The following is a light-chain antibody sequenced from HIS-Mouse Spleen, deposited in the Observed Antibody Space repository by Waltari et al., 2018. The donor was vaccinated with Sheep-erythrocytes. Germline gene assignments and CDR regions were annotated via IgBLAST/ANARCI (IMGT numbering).Light chain of an antibody. CDR2: AAS. CDR3: QQANSFPIT. Sequence: DIQMTQSPSSVSASVGDRVTITCRASQGISSCSAWSQQKPGKAPKLLIYAASSLQSGVPSRFSGSGSGTDFTLTISSLQPEDFATYYCQQANSFPITFGQGTKVEIK. J-gene: IGKJ1*01. CDR1: QGISSC. V-gene: IGKV1-12*01.